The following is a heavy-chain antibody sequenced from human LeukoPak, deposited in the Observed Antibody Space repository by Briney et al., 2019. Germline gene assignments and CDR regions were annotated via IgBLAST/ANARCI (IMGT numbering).Heavy chain of an antibody. D-gene: IGHD6-13*01. CDR2: INPNSGDT. V-gene: IGHV1-2*02. Sequence: ASVKVSCKASGYIFTGYYMHWVRQAPGQGLEWMGWINPNSGDTHYAQKFRGRVTMTSDTSITTGYMELTRLTSDDTAVYYCARDPAAAGNYWGQGTLVSVSS. CDR3: ARDPAAAGNY. CDR1: GYIFTGYY. J-gene: IGHJ4*02.